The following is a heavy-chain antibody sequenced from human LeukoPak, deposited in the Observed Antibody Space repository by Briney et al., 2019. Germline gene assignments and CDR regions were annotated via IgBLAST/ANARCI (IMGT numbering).Heavy chain of an antibody. J-gene: IGHJ6*03. Sequence: SETLSLTCAVYGGSFSSYYWTWIRQPPGKGLEWIGEINHSGSTSYNPSLKSRVTISVDTSKNQFSLKLSSVTAADTAVYYCARGRFGAYYYYYYMDVWGKGTTVTVSS. CDR3: ARGRFGAYYYYYYMDV. V-gene: IGHV4-34*01. CDR1: GGSFSSYY. CDR2: INHSGST. D-gene: IGHD3-16*01.